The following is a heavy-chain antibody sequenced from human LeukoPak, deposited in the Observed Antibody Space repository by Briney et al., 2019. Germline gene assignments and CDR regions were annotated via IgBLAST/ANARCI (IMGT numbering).Heavy chain of an antibody. D-gene: IGHD3-10*01. CDR3: ARGDGSGSGRWFDP. Sequence: KPSETLSLTCTVSGGSVSSGSYYWSWIRQPPGKGLEWIGYIYYSGSTNYNPSLKSRVTISVDRSKNQFSLNLNSVTAADTALYYCARGDGSGSGRWFDPWGQGTPITVSS. J-gene: IGHJ5*02. CDR2: IYYSGST. CDR1: GGSVSSGSYY. V-gene: IGHV4-61*01.